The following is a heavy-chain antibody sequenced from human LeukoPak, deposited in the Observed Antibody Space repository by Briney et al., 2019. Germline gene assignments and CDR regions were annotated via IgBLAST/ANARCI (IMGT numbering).Heavy chain of an antibody. CDR1: GYTFTSYY. CDR3: ARGGPHTVDF. J-gene: IGHJ4*02. CDR2: INPSGGST. D-gene: IGHD4-17*01. Sequence: GASVKVSCKASGYTFTSYYMHWVRQAPGQGLEGMGLINPSGGSTSYAQKFQGRVTMTRDTSTSTVYMELSSLRSEDTALYYCARGGPHTVDFWGQGTLVTVSS. V-gene: IGHV1-46*01.